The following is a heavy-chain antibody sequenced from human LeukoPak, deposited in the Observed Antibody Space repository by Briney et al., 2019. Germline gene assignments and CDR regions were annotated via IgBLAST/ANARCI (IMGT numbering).Heavy chain of an antibody. J-gene: IGHJ4*02. CDR1: GYTLTELS. CDR2: FDPEDGET. V-gene: IGHV1-24*01. CDR3: AADLAEYGDYGFXNDY. Sequence: GASVKVSCKVSGYTLTELSMHWVRQAPGKGLEWMGGFDPEDGETIYAQKFQGRVTMTEDTSTDTAYMELSSLRSEDTAVYYCAADLAEYGDYGFXNDYWGQXTLVXXSS. D-gene: IGHD4-17*01.